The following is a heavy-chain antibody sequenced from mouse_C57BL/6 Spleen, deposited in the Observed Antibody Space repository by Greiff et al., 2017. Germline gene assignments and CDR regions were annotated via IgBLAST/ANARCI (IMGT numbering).Heavy chain of an antibody. D-gene: IGHD1-1*01. CDR1: GYAFSSSW. J-gene: IGHJ3*01. CDR3: ASNYGAY. CDR2: IYPGDGDT. V-gene: IGHV1-82*01. Sequence: VQLQQSGPELVKPGASVKISCKASGYAFSSSWMNWVKQRPGKGLEWIGRIYPGDGDTNYNEKFKGKATLTADKSSSTAYMQLSSLTSEDSAVYFCASNYGAYWGQGTLVTVSA.